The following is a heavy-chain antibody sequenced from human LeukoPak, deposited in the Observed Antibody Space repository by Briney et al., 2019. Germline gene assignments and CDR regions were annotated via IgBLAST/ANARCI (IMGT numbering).Heavy chain of an antibody. CDR1: GFTFSSYW. V-gene: IGHV3-74*01. CDR2: IKGDGSTI. Sequence: GGSLRLTCAASGFTFSSYWMFWVRQAPGKGLVWVSHIKGDGSTITYADSVKGRFTISRDNAKSTLYLQLNSLRADDTAVYYCARGGLPGGFDYWGQGALVTVSS. CDR3: ARGGLPGGFDY. D-gene: IGHD2-15*01. J-gene: IGHJ4*02.